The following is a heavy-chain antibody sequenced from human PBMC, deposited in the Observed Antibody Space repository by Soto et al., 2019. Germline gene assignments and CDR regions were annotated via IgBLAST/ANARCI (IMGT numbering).Heavy chain of an antibody. Sequence: QVQLVQSGAEVKKPGASVKVSCKASGYTFSSYGISWVRPAPGQGLEWMGWITTYTGNTMYAQKFQGRVTMTTDTSPSTDYMDVRRLRSDDTAVYFCARERFCSGGACIPDYWGQGTLVTVSS. CDR3: ARERFCSGGACIPDY. D-gene: IGHD2-15*01. J-gene: IGHJ4*02. CDR2: ITTYTGNT. V-gene: IGHV1-18*01. CDR1: GYTFSSYG.